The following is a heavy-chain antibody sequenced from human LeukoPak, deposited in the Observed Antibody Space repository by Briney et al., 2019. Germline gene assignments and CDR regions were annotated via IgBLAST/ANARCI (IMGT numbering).Heavy chain of an antibody. J-gene: IGHJ5*02. V-gene: IGHV3-20*04. CDR3: ARVSGSGSYYIGWFDP. Sequence: GGSLRLSCAASGFTFSSYGMSWVRQAPGKGLEWVSGINWNGGSTGYADSVKGRFTISRDNAKNSLYLQMNSLRAEDTALYYCARVSGSGSYYIGWFDPWGQGTLVTVSS. D-gene: IGHD3-10*01. CDR2: INWNGGST. CDR1: GFTFSSYG.